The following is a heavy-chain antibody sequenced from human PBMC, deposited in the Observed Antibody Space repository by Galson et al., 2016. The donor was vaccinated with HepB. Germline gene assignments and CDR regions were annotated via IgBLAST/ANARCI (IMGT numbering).Heavy chain of an antibody. J-gene: IGHJ3*02. CDR3: AKDSGAYYYDSSGYRRNAFDI. D-gene: IGHD3-22*01. CDR2: ISWNSGSI. Sequence: SLRLSCAASGFSFSSYSMNWIRQAPGKGLEWVSGISWNSGSIGYADSVKGRFTISRDNAKNSLYLQMNSLRAGDTALYYCAKDSGAYYYDSSGYRRNAFDIWGQGTMVTVSS. V-gene: IGHV3-9*01. CDR1: GFSFSSYS.